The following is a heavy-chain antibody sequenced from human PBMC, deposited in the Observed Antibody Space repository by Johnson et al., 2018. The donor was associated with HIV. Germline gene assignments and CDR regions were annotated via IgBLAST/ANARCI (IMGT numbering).Heavy chain of an antibody. CDR2: IKQDGSEK. D-gene: IGHD5-24*01. Sequence: EVQLVESGGGLVQPGGSLRLSCAASGFTFSSYWMSWVRQAPGKGLEWVANIKQDGSEKYYVDSVKGRFTISRDNAKNSLYLQMNSLRAEDTAVYYCARALRQMATIFAFDIWGQGTMVTVSS. CDR3: ARALRQMATIFAFDI. CDR1: GFTFSSYW. J-gene: IGHJ3*02. V-gene: IGHV3-7*01.